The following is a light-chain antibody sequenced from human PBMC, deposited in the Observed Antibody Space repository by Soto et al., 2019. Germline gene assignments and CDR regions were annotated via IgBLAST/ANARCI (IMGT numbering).Light chain of an antibody. CDR2: GAS. Sequence: EIVRTQSPATLSVSPGERATLSCRASQSVCSNLAWYQQKRGQAPRLLIYGASTRATGIPARFSGSGSGTEFTLTISSLQSEYFAVYYCQQYNNWPPYTFGQGTKLEIK. V-gene: IGKV3-15*01. J-gene: IGKJ2*01. CDR1: QSVCSN. CDR3: QQYNNWPPYT.